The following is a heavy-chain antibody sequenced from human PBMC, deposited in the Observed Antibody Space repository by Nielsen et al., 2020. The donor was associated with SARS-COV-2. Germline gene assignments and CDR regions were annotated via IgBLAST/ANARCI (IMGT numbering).Heavy chain of an antibody. V-gene: IGHV3-11*04. J-gene: IGHJ4*02. Sequence: WIRQPPGKGLEWVSYISSSGNTIYYADSVKGRFTISRDNAKNSLYLQMNSLRDEDTAVYYCAQGGTVVAGPTGSDYWGQGTLVTVSS. D-gene: IGHD6-19*01. CDR3: AQGGTVVAGPTGSDY. CDR2: ISSSGNTI.